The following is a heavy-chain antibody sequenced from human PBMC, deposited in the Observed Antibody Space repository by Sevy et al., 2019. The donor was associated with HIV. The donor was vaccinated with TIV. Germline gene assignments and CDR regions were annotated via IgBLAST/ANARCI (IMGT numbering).Heavy chain of an antibody. Sequence: GESLKISCVVSGFSVRDNYVSWVRQVAGRGLEWVSIIYSAGATYYRDSVKGRFTISRHIPENTVYLQMNSLRTEDTALYYCMGGNSYGDAFNIWGQGTKVTVSS. CDR2: IYSAGAT. D-gene: IGHD5-18*01. CDR3: MGGNSYGDAFNI. J-gene: IGHJ3*02. CDR1: GFSVRDNY. V-gene: IGHV3-53*04.